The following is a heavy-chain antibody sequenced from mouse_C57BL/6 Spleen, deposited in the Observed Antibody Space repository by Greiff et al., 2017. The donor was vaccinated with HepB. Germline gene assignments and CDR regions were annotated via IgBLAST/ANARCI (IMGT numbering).Heavy chain of an antibody. CDR3: ASWYYGSSYYFDY. V-gene: IGHV1-63*01. D-gene: IGHD1-1*01. J-gene: IGHJ2*01. CDR1: GYTFTNYW. CDR2: IYPGGGYT. Sequence: VQLQQSGAELVRPGTSVKMSCKASGYTFTNYWIGWAKQRPGHGLEWIGDIYPGGGYTNYNEKFKGKATLTADKSFSTAYMQFSSLTSEDSAIYYCASWYYGSSYYFDYWGQGTTLTVSS.